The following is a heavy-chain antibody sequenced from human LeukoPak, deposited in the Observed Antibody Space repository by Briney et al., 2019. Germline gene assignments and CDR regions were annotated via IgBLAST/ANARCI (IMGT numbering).Heavy chain of an antibody. Sequence: SETLSLTCSVSGASIRSYYWSWIRQPPGKGLEWIGYIYDSGSTNYNPSLKSRVTISVDTSKNQISLKMSSVTAADTAVYYCAGGYCSGGCYPEWNYLGPWGQGTLVTVSS. J-gene: IGHJ5*02. CDR1: GASIRSYY. V-gene: IGHV4-59*01. CDR3: AGGYCSGGCYPEWNYLGP. CDR2: IYDSGST. D-gene: IGHD2-15*01.